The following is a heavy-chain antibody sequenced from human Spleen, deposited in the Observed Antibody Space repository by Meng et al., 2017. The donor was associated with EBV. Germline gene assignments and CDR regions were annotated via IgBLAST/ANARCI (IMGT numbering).Heavy chain of an antibody. J-gene: IGHJ4*02. CDR1: GGSVSSGSHY. V-gene: IGHV4-61*01. CDR2: MYYSGNT. Sequence: QGQLKWAGPGRGKPSETLSLTCSVSGGSVSSGSHYWGWIRQPPGKGLEWIAYMYYSGNTNYNPSLRSRVTISVDTSKNQFSLKLKSVTAADTAVYYCARAQVRGVSAFDYWGQGTLVTVSS. D-gene: IGHD3-10*01. CDR3: ARAQVRGVSAFDY.